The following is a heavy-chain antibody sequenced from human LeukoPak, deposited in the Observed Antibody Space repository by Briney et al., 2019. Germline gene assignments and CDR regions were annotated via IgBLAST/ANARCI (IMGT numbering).Heavy chain of an antibody. D-gene: IGHD6-13*01. CDR1: GFTFSSYG. V-gene: IGHV3-33*01. Sequence: PGGSLRLSCAASGFTFSSYGMHWVRQAPGKGLEWVAVIWYDGSNKYYADSVKGRFTISSDNSKNTLYLQMNSLRAEDTAVYYCARGRRGSSWYLGWFDPWGQGTLVTVSS. J-gene: IGHJ5*02. CDR3: ARGRRGSSWYLGWFDP. CDR2: IWYDGSNK.